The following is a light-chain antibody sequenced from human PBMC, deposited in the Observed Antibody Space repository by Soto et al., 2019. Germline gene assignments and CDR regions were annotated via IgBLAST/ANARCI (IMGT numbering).Light chain of an antibody. V-gene: IGKV3-15*01. CDR2: RAS. Sequence: EILLTQSPATLSVSPGDRVTLSCRASQSISISLAWYQHKPGQAPRLLMQRASSRASGVPARISGSGSGTEFTLTISSLQSEDFAVYYCQQFRHWPWTFGQGAKVDIK. J-gene: IGKJ1*01. CDR3: QQFRHWPWT. CDR1: QSISIS.